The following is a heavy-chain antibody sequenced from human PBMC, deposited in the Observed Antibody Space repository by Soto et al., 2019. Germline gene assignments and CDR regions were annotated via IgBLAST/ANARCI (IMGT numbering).Heavy chain of an antibody. J-gene: IGHJ4*02. CDR3: AREAAVMAAAGPDY. V-gene: IGHV1-18*01. CDR2: ISAYNGDTET. D-gene: IGHD6-13*01. Sequence: QVQLVQSGAEVKKPGASVKVSCKASGYTFSTYGISWVQQAPGQGLEWMGWISAYNGDTETNYAQKFQGRVTMTTDTSTSAAYMELRNLRSDDTAVYYCAREAAVMAAAGPDYWGQGTLVTVSS. CDR1: GYTFSTYG.